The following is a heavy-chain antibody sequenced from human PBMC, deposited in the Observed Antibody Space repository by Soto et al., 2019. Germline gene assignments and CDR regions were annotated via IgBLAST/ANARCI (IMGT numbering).Heavy chain of an antibody. CDR1: GYSFTSYW. V-gene: IGHV5-51*01. J-gene: IGHJ4*02. CDR2: IYPGDSDT. CDR3: ARGWTYYYDSSGYSFHY. Sequence: PGESLKISCKGSGYSFTSYWIGWVRQMPGKGLEWMGIIYPGDSDTRYSPSFQGQVTISADKSISTAYLQWSSLKASDTAMYYCARGWTYYYDSSGYSFHYWGQGTLVTVSS. D-gene: IGHD3-22*01.